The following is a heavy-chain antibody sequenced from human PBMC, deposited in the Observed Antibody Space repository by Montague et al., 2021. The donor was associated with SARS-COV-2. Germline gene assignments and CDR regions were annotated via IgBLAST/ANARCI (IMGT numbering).Heavy chain of an antibody. J-gene: IGHJ4*02. D-gene: IGHD3-3*01. CDR3: AKDSHYDFWSGYYFDY. CDR1: VFTFSSYG. V-gene: IGHV3-NL1*01. CDR2: IYRVGSST. Sequence: SLILSCAASVFTFSSYGMHWVRQAPGKGLEWVSLIYRVGSSTYYXYSVKGRFTISRDNSKNTLYLQMNSLRAEDTAVYYCAKDSHYDFWSGYYFDYWGQGTLVTVSS.